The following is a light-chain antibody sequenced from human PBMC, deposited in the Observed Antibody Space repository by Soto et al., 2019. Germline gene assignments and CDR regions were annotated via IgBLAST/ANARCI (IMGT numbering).Light chain of an antibody. CDR3: QQRSNWPPIT. J-gene: IGKJ5*01. Sequence: EIVLTQSPATLSLSPGERATHSCRASQSVSSYLAWYQQKPGQAPRLLIYDASNRATGIPGRFSGSGSGTDFTLTISSLEPEDFAVYYCQQRSNWPPITFGQGTRLEIK. V-gene: IGKV3-11*01. CDR2: DAS. CDR1: QSVSSY.